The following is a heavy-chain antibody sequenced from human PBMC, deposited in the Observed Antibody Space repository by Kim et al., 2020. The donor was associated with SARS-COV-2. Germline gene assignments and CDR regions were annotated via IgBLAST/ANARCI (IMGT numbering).Heavy chain of an antibody. CDR3: ARVAVSGSYDVGQIDDAFDI. V-gene: IGHV3-11*06. J-gene: IGHJ3*02. Sequence: RFTSSRDNAKNSLYLQMNSLRAEDTAVYYCARVAVSGSYDVGQIDDAFDIWGQGTMVTVSS. D-gene: IGHD1-26*01.